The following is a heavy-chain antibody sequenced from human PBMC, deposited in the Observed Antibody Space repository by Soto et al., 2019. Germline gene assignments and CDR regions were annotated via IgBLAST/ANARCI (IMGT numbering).Heavy chain of an antibody. CDR3: AREMVRGVGSDY. D-gene: IGHD3-10*01. J-gene: IGHJ4*03. V-gene: IGHV1-18*01. CDR1: GYTFTSYG. Sequence: ASVKVSCKASGYTFTSYGISWVRQAPGQGLEWMGWISTYNGNTKYAQKLQGRVTMTTDTSTTTAYMELRSLRSDDTAVFYCAREMVRGVGSDYWGHGTLVTVSS. CDR2: ISTYNGNT.